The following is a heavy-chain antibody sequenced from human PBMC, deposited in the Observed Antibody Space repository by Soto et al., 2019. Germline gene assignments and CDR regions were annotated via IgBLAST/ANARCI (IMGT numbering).Heavy chain of an antibody. CDR1: GFTFSSYG. V-gene: IGHV3-33*01. Sequence: GGSLRLSCAASGFTFSSYGMHWVRQAPGKGLEWVAVIWYDGSNKYYADSVKGRFTISRDNSKNTLYLQMNSLRAEDTAVYYCARGWYDVLTGYYNEDYYYGMDVWGQGTTVTVSS. D-gene: IGHD3-9*01. CDR3: ARGWYDVLTGYYNEDYYYGMDV. J-gene: IGHJ6*02. CDR2: IWYDGSNK.